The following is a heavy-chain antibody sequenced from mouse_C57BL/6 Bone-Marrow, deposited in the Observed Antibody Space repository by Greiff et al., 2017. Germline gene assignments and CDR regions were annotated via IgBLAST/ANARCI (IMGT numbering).Heavy chain of an antibody. CDR2: INPSSGYT. D-gene: IGHD1-1*01. CDR1: GYTFTSYW. J-gene: IGHJ4*01. CDR3: AREIYYYGSSYNYYAMDY. V-gene: IGHV1-7*01. Sequence: VQLQQSGAELAKPGASVKLSCKASGYTFTSYWMHWVKQRPGQGLEWIGYINPSSGYTKYNQKFKDKATLTADKSSSTAYMQLSSLTYEDSAVYYCAREIYYYGSSYNYYAMDYWGQGTSVTVSS.